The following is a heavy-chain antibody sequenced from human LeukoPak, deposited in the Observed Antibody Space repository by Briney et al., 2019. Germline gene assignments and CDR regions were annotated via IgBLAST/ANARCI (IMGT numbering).Heavy chain of an antibody. CDR2: ISSNGGST. J-gene: IGHJ4*02. D-gene: IGHD3-10*01. V-gene: IGHV3-64*01. CDR1: GFTFSSYA. CDR3: ARDGDSGGGLDY. Sequence: GGSLRLSCAASGFTFSSYAMHWVRQAPGKGLEYVSAISSNGGSTYYANSVKGRFTISRDNSKNTLYLQMGSLRAEDMAVYYCARDGDSGGGLDYWGQGTPVTVSS.